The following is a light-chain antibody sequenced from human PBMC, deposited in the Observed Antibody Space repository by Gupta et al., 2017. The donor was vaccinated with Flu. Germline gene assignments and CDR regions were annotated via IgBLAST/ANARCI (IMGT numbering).Light chain of an antibody. Sequence: DIVMTQSPDSLAVSLGETATINCKSSQSVFYRPNNKNYFARYQQKPGQPPKLLIYWASNRASGVPDRFSGYGSATDFTLTISDLQAEDVAVYFCQQYYATPRTFGQGTKVEIK. CDR1: QSVFYRPNNKNY. V-gene: IGKV4-1*01. CDR2: WAS. J-gene: IGKJ1*01. CDR3: QQYYATPRT.